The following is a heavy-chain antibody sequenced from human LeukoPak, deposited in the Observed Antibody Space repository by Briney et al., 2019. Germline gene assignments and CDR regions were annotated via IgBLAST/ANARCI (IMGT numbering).Heavy chain of an antibody. D-gene: IGHD5-24*01. J-gene: IGHJ4*02. CDR3: AKDPEWLPYYFDY. Sequence: PGGSLRLSCAAPGFTFSSYAMSWVRQAPGKGLEWVSAISGSGGSTYYADSVKGRFTISRDNSKNTLYLQMNSLRAEDTAVYYCAKDPEWLPYYFDYWGQGTLVTVSS. CDR1: GFTFSSYA. CDR2: ISGSGGST. V-gene: IGHV3-23*01.